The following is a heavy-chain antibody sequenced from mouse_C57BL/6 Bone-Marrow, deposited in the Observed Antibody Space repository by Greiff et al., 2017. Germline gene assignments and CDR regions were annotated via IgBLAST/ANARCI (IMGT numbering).Heavy chain of an antibody. D-gene: IGHD1-1*01. CDR3: AMDGSSSYYAMDF. CDR1: GYTFTSYW. Sequence: QVQLQQPGAELVKPGASVKVSCKASGYTFTSYWMHWVKQRPGQGLEWIGRIHPSDSDTNYNQKFKGKATLTVDKSSSTAYMQLSSLTSEDSAVLYSAMDGSSSYYAMDFWGKGTSVTVSS. CDR2: IHPSDSDT. J-gene: IGHJ4*01. V-gene: IGHV1-74*01.